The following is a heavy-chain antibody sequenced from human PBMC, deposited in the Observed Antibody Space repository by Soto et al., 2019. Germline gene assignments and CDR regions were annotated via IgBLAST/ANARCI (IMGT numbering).Heavy chain of an antibody. D-gene: IGHD3-10*01. CDR3: AKGWFGELYVYYDGLDV. CDR2: ISGSGGST. CDR1: GFTFSSYA. V-gene: IGHV3-23*01. J-gene: IGHJ6*02. Sequence: EVQLLESGGGLVQPGGSLRLSCAASGFTFSSYAMSWFRQAPGQGLEWVSAISGSGGSTYYADSVKGRFTISRDNSTKTLYLQRNSLKAEDTAVYYCAKGWFGELYVYYDGLDVWGQGTTVTDSS.